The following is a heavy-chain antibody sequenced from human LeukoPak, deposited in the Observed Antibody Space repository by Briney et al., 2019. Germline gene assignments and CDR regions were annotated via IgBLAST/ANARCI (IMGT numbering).Heavy chain of an antibody. Sequence: AARSLRLSCAASGFTFSNYAMHWVCQGPGKGLDRVAVISYDGSNKYYADSVKGRFTISRDNYRNTLYLQMNGLRAEDTAVYYCARDSYGLDYWGQGTLVSVSS. CDR1: GFTFSNYA. V-gene: IGHV3-30*01. D-gene: IGHD4-17*01. CDR3: ARDSYGLDY. CDR2: ISYDGSNK. J-gene: IGHJ4*02.